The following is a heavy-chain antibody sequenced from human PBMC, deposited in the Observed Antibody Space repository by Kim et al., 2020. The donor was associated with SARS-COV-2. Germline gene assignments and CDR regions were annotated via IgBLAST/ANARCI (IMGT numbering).Heavy chain of an antibody. D-gene: IGHD2-15*01. CDR3: ARVYPLQPGYSFCGDSCEGYFDY. J-gene: IGHJ4*02. V-gene: IGHV4-31*03. CDR2: TSYSGTT. Sequence: SETLSLTCTVSGISISRGGYYWSWIRHHPGKGLEWLGFTSYSGTTYYNPSLKGRLTISVDTSKNHFSLKLSSVTAADTAVYYCARVYPLQPGYSFCGDSCEGYFDYWGQGSLVTVSS. CDR1: GISISRGGYY.